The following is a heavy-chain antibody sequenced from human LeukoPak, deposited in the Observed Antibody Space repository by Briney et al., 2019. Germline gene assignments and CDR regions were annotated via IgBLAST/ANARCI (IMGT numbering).Heavy chain of an antibody. CDR1: GGSFSGYY. V-gene: IGHV4-34*01. J-gene: IGHJ4*02. CDR3: ARGREGIVGATTPSDY. CDR2: INHSGST. Sequence: SETLSLTCAVYGGSFSGYYWSWIRQPPGKGLEWIGEINHSGSTNYNPSLKSRVTISVDTSKNQFSLKLSSVTAADTAVYYCARGREGIVGATTPSDYWGQGTLVTVPS. D-gene: IGHD1-26*01.